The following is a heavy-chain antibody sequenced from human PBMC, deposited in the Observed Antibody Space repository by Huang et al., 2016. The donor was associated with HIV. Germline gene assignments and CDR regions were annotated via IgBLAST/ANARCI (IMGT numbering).Heavy chain of an antibody. CDR2: IYYTGST. CDR1: GGSISSYY. J-gene: IGHJ4*02. D-gene: IGHD2-15*01. V-gene: IGHV4-59*01. CDR3: ARVWGGGSCDY. Sequence: QVQLQESGPGLVKPSETLSLTCTVSGGSISSYYWSWIRQPPGKGLEWSGYIYYTGSTNYNPSLKSRVTISVDTSKNQFSLKVTAVTAADTAVYYCARVWGGGSCDYWGQGTLVTISS.